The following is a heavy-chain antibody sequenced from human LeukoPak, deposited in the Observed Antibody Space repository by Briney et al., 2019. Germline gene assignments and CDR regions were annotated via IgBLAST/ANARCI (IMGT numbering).Heavy chain of an antibody. V-gene: IGHV1-2*02. J-gene: IGHJ6*03. CDR1: GYTFTGYY. CDR2: INPNSGGT. Sequence: GASVKVSCKASGYTFTGYYMHWVRQAPGQGLEWMGWINPNSGGTNYAQKFQGRVTMTRDTSISTAYMELSSLRSEDTAVYYCARAGYSSGWSGIYYYYYMDVWGKGTTVTISS. CDR3: ARAGYSSGWSGIYYYYYMDV. D-gene: IGHD6-19*01.